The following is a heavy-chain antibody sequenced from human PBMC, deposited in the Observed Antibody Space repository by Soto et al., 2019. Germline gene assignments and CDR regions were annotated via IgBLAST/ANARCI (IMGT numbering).Heavy chain of an antibody. Sequence: EVQLVESGGGLVQPGGSLRLSCATSGFILSDCAMNWVRQAPGKGLEWVSYISSRSSVIDYADSVKGRFTVSRDNARNSLYLQMNSLRAEATAVYYCARDLSWGSNWYYYMDVWGKGTTVTVSS. CDR1: GFILSDCA. D-gene: IGHD7-27*01. J-gene: IGHJ6*03. CDR2: ISSRSSVI. V-gene: IGHV3-48*01. CDR3: ARDLSWGSNWYYYMDV.